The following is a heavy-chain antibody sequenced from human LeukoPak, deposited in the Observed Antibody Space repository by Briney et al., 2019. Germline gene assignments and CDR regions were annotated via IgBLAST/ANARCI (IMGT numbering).Heavy chain of an antibody. CDR1: GGSISNYY. V-gene: IGHV4-59*08. D-gene: IGHD5-12*01. J-gene: IGHJ4*02. CDR2: IYYSGST. CDR3: ARHGDSGYGDYFDY. Sequence: SETLSLTCTVSGGSISNYYWSWIRQPPGKGLEWIGYIYYSGSTNYNPSLKSRVTISVDTSKNQFSLKLSSVTAADTAVYYCARHGDSGYGDYFDYWGQGTLVTVSS.